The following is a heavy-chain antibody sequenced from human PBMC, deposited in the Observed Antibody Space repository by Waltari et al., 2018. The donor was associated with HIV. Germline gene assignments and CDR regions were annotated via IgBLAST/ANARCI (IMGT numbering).Heavy chain of an antibody. V-gene: IGHV1-69*01. CDR3: ARDLAIAAAGRGGWFDP. D-gene: IGHD6-13*01. CDR2: IIPIFGTA. J-gene: IGHJ5*02. CDR1: GGIFSSYA. Sequence: QVQLVQSGAEVKKPGSSVKVSCKASGGIFSSYAISWVRQDPGQGLEWMGGIIPIFGTANYAQKFQGRVTITADESTSTAYMELSSLRSEDTAVYYCARDLAIAAAGRGGWFDPWGQGTLVTVSS.